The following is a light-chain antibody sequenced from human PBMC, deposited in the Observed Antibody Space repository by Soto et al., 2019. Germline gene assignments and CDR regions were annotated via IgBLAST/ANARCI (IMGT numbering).Light chain of an antibody. J-gene: IGKJ1*01. V-gene: IGKV1-5*01. CDR3: QQYNDEPWT. CDR2: DAS. CDR1: QNIGNW. Sequence: DIQMTQSPSTLSASVGDRVTITCRASQNIGNWLAWYQQKPWKTPDLLIYDASSLESGVPLRFSGSGSGTEFTLTISSLQTDDSATYFCQQYNDEPWTFGQGTKVESK.